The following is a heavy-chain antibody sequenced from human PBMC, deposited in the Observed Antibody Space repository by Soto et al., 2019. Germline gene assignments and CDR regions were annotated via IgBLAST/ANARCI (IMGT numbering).Heavy chain of an antibody. Sequence: QDQLHQWGAGLLKPSETLSLACSIYSGSFSGYYWSWIRQPPGKGLEWIGEISPSGNTNYSPSLKSRVSISIDTSKKQFSLNMASVSASDTAVYYCAIAPKVSGSSQTRPDFWGQGTLVTVSS. D-gene: IGHD6-6*01. J-gene: IGHJ4*02. V-gene: IGHV4-34*01. CDR1: SGSFSGYY. CDR2: ISPSGNT. CDR3: AIAPKVSGSSQTRPDF.